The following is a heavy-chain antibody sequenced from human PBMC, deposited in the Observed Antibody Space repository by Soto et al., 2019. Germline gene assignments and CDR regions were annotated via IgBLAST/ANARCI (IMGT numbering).Heavy chain of an antibody. J-gene: IGHJ4*02. D-gene: IGHD3-9*01. CDR1: DFTLSSYG. CDR3: AKDVNYDVLAGYYYY. Sequence: EVQLLESGGGLVQPGGSLRLSCAASDFTLSSYGMTWVRQPPGKGLEWVSTIRGRGATTYYADSVKGRFTISRDDSKNTLYLQMNNLRVDDTAVYFCAKDVNYDVLAGYYYYWGQGTRVTVSS. V-gene: IGHV3-23*01. CDR2: IRGRGATT.